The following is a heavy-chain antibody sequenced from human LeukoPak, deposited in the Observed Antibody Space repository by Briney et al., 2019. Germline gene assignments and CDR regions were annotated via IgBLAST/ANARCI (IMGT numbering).Heavy chain of an antibody. V-gene: IGHV3-30-3*01. CDR1: GFTFSSYA. CDR2: ISYNGSNK. D-gene: IGHD7-27*01. CDR3: ARGSHWGLWDY. Sequence: GGSLRLSCAASGFTFSSYAMHWVRQAPGKGLESVAVISYNGSNKYYADSVKGRFTISRDNSKNTLYLQMNSLRAEDTAVYYCARGSHWGLWDYWGQGTLVTVSS. J-gene: IGHJ4*02.